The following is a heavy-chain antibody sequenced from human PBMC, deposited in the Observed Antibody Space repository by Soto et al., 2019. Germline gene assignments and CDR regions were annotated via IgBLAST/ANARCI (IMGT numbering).Heavy chain of an antibody. D-gene: IGHD2-2*01. CDR2: VSTSGSLK. V-gene: IGHV3-48*03. CDR1: GFSLSIYE. J-gene: IGHJ4*02. CDR3: ARSVPDSWYYFDS. Sequence: PGGSLRLSCAASGFSLSIYEMNWVRQAPGKGLEWLAYVSTSGSLKNYADSVKGRFTISRDNTKNAVYLQMNSLRAEDTAVYYCARSVPDSWYYFDSWGQGTLATASS.